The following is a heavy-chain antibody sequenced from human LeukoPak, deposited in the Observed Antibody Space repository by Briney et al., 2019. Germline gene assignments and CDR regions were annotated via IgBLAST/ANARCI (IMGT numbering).Heavy chain of an antibody. CDR3: ARGLGRLYYFDY. J-gene: IGHJ4*02. CDR1: GGSISSGDYY. D-gene: IGHD3-16*01. CDR2: IYYSGST. V-gene: IGHV4-30-4*08. Sequence: SETLSLTCTVSGGSISSGDYYWSWIRQPPGKGLEWIGHIYYSGSTYYIPSLKSRVTISVDTSKNQFSLKLSSVTAADTAVYYCARGLGRLYYFDYWGQGTLVTVSS.